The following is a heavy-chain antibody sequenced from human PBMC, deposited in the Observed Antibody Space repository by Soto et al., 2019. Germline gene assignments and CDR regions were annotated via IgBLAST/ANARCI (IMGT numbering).Heavy chain of an antibody. CDR1: GFSLNTDGEG. V-gene: IGHV2-5*02. CDR2: IYWDDDE. CDR3: AHSRNLITEDAQVGDFDY. Sequence: QITLKESGPTQVKPTQTLTLTCSFSGFSLNTDGEGVGWVRQPPGEALEWLALIYWDDDERYSPSLKTRLTITKDHSKNRVVLIMTNMDPVDTATYYCAHSRNLITEDAQVGDFDYWGQGTLVTVSS. D-gene: IGHD3-10*01. J-gene: IGHJ4*02.